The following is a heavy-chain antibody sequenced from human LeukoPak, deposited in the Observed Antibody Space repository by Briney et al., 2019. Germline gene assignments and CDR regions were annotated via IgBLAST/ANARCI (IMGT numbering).Heavy chain of an antibody. CDR2: ISGGGGST. Sequence: GGSLRLSCAASGFTFSSYARIWVRQAPGKGLEWVSAISGGGGSTDYADSGRGRFTSAIDNSKNTLYLQMNSLRAEDTAVYYCAREGLDLVMVRGVIIGAFDIWGQGTMVTVSS. V-gene: IGHV3-23*01. CDR1: GFTFSSYA. J-gene: IGHJ3*02. D-gene: IGHD3-10*01. CDR3: AREGLDLVMVRGVIIGAFDI.